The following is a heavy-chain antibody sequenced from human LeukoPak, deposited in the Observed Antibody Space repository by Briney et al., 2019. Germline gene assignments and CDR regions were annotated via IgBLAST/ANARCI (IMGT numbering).Heavy chain of an antibody. Sequence: WETLSLTCAVYGGSFSGYYWSWIRQPPGKGLEWIGEINHSGSTNYNPSLKSRVTISVDTSKNQFSLKLSSVTAADTAVYYCARGAEWELPYYFDYWGQGTLVTVSS. D-gene: IGHD1-26*01. J-gene: IGHJ4*02. CDR3: ARGAEWELPYYFDY. CDR2: INHSGST. V-gene: IGHV4-34*01. CDR1: GGSFSGYY.